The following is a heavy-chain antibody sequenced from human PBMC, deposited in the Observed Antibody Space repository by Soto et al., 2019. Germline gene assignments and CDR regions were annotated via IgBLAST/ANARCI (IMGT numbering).Heavy chain of an antibody. D-gene: IGHD3-16*01. CDR3: ARDWFGIDY. V-gene: IGHV1-18*01. Sequence: QVQLVPSGAEVKKPGASVKVSCKASGYTFTSYGISWVRQAPGQGLEWMGWINPYNGNTNYAQKLQGRVTMTTDTSTNTASMELRSLRSDDTAVYYCARDWFGIDYWCKGTLVTVSS. CDR2: INPYNGNT. J-gene: IGHJ4*02. CDR1: GYTFTSYG.